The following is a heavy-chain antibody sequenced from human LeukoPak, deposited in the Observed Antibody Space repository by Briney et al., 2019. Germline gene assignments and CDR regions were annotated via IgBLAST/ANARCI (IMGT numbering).Heavy chain of an antibody. D-gene: IGHD3-16*01. Sequence: SETLSLTCAVYGGSFSGYYWSWIRQPPGKGLEWIGEINHSGSTNYNPSLKSRVSISADTSNNQFSLKMSSVTAADTAVYYCARLYDWFDPWGQGTLVTVSS. CDR3: ARLYDWFDP. V-gene: IGHV4-34*01. CDR2: INHSGST. J-gene: IGHJ5*02. CDR1: GGSFSGYY.